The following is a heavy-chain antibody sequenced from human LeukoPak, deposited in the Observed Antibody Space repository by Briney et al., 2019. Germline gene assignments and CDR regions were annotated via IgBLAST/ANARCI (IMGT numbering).Heavy chain of an antibody. Sequence: GESLKISCSASGFTFSSYAMHWVRQAPGKGLESVSGVSSNGGTTYFADSVKGRFTISRDNSKNTLYLQMSSLRAEDTAVYYCVKAPNIQYYLDYWGQGTLVTVSS. V-gene: IGHV3-64D*06. CDR2: VSSNGGTT. D-gene: IGHD2/OR15-2a*01. J-gene: IGHJ4*02. CDR3: VKAPNIQYYLDY. CDR1: GFTFSSYA.